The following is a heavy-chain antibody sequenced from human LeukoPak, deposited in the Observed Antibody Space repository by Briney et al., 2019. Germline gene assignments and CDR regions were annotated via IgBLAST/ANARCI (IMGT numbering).Heavy chain of an antibody. V-gene: IGHV3-30*18. J-gene: IGHJ3*02. D-gene: IGHD4-17*01. CDR2: ISYDGSNK. Sequence: GGSLRLSCAASGFTFSSYGMHWVRQAPGKELEWVAVISYDGSNKYYADSVKGRFTISRDNSKNTLYLQMNSLRAEDTAVYYCAKDFGGRGDYYAFDIWGQGTMVTVSS. CDR3: AKDFGGRGDYYAFDI. CDR1: GFTFSSYG.